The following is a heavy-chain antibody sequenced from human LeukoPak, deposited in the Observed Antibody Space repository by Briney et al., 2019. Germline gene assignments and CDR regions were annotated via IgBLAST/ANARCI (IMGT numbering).Heavy chain of an antibody. J-gene: IGHJ4*02. CDR2: IYSSGST. V-gene: IGHV4-38-2*02. Sequence: SETLSLTCTVSGYSISSGYYWGWIRQPPGKGLEWIGSIYSSGSTYYNASLQSRVTISIETSKNQISLRLNSVTAADTAIYYCAKSGGYGLIDYWGQGTLVTVSS. D-gene: IGHD1-26*01. CDR3: AKSGGYGLIDY. CDR1: GYSISSGYY.